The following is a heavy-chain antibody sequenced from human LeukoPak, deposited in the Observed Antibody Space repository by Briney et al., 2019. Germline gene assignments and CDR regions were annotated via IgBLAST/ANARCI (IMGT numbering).Heavy chain of an antibody. CDR3: ARAEAYYDFWSGYYTKLWFDP. J-gene: IGHJ5*02. CDR1: GGSISSYC. D-gene: IGHD3-3*01. Sequence: SETLSLTCTASGGSISSYCWSWIRQPPGKGLEWIGYIYYSGSTNYNPSLKSRVTISVDTSKNQFSLKLSSVTAADTAVYYCARAEAYYDFWSGYYTKLWFDPWGQGTLVTVSS. V-gene: IGHV4-59*01. CDR2: IYYSGST.